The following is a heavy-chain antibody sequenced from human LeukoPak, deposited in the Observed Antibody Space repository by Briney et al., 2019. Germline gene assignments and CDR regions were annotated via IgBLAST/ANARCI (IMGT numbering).Heavy chain of an antibody. D-gene: IGHD4-11*01. J-gene: IGHJ3*02. CDR3: ARQLTTLRGFDI. Sequence: GESLKISCQGSEFTFTTSWIGWVRQLPGKGLEWMGNIYPGDSDTRYSPSFQGQVTISADKSINTAYLQWTSLKASDTTMYYCARQLTTLRGFDIWGQGTMVTASS. CDR1: EFTFTTSW. CDR2: IYPGDSDT. V-gene: IGHV5-51*01.